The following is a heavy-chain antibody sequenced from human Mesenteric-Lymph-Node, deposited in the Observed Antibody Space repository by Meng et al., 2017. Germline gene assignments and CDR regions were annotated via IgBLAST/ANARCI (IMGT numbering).Heavy chain of an antibody. Sequence: LRLSCTVSGGSISSGGYYWSWIRQHPGKGLEWIGYIYYSGSTYYNPSLKSRVTISVDTSKNQFSLKLSSVTAADTAVYYCARGPQQWLVSPYYFDYWGQGTPVTVSS. CDR2: IYYSGST. V-gene: IGHV4-31*03. J-gene: IGHJ4*02. D-gene: IGHD6-19*01. CDR1: GGSISSGGYY. CDR3: ARGPQQWLVSPYYFDY.